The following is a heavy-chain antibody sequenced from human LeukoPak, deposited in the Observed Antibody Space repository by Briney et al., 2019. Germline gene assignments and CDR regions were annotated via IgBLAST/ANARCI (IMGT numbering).Heavy chain of an antibody. CDR3: AREGGFYRPLDY. Sequence: SETLSLTCAVYGGSFSGYYWSRIRQPPGKGLQWIGEVHLAGRTNYNPSLKSRLTMSVDLSENHISLKLTSVTAADTAVYYCAREGGFYRPLDYSGQGTLVTVSS. CDR1: GGSFSGYY. D-gene: IGHD3-3*01. V-gene: IGHV4-34*10. CDR2: VHLAGRT. J-gene: IGHJ4*02.